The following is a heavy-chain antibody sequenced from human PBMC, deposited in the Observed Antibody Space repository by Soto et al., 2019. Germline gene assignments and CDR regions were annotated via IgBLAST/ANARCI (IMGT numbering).Heavy chain of an antibody. Sequence: QITLNESGPALVKPTQTLTLTCTFSGFSLTASGVGVHWLRQPPGKALEWLAVIYGDDDKRYNPSLETRLTITKDTSKNQVFLTMTNMDPLDTATYYCAHNPSYNNNSYIRADWFDPWGQGTLVTVS. CDR3: AHNPSYNNNSYIRADWFDP. J-gene: IGHJ5*02. CDR2: IYGDDDK. V-gene: IGHV2-5*02. D-gene: IGHD1-20*01. CDR1: GFSLTASGVG.